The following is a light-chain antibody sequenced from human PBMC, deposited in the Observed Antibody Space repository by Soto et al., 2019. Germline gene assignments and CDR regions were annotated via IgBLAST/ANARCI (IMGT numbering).Light chain of an antibody. CDR2: DAS. V-gene: IGKV3-11*01. CDR1: QSVSSY. Sequence: EIVLTQSPATLYLSPGERATLSCRASQSVSSYLAWYQQKPGQAPRHLIYDASNRATSIPARFSRSGSGTDFTLTISSLEPEDFAVYYCQRRSNWPLGTCGQGTRLEIK. CDR3: QRRSNWPLGT. J-gene: IGKJ5*01.